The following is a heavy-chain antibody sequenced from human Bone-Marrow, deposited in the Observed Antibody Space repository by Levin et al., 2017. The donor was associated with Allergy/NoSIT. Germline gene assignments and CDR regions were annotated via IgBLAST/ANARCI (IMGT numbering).Heavy chain of an antibody. D-gene: IGHD1-7*01. V-gene: IGHV4-30-2*01. J-gene: IGHJ3*02. CDR2: IYQGGRT. Sequence: TSETLSLPFLFSFFSLLPFFFPFLFFLPPPGKVLEWIGHIYQGGRTYYNPSLKSRVTMSVDRSNNHFSLNLSSVTVADTAVYFCARDPAVAGTPIWGQGTMVTVSS. CDR3: ARDPAVAGTPI. CDR1: FFSLLPFFFP.